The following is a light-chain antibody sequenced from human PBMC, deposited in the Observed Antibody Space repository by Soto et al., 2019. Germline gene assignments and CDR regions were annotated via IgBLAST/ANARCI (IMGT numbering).Light chain of an antibody. CDR1: SNDIGGYDF. V-gene: IGLV2-14*03. CDR2: DVS. J-gene: IGLJ3*02. Sequence: QSALTQPASVSGSPGQSITISCTGSSNDIGGYDFVSWYQQYPGNAPQVMIYDVSIRPSGVSNRFSGSKSGNTASLTISGLQTEDEADYYCSSYAGSNTHVVFGGGTKLTVL. CDR3: SSYAGSNTHVV.